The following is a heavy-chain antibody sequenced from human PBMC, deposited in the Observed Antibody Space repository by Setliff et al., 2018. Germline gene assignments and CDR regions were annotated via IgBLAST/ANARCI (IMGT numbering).Heavy chain of an antibody. D-gene: IGHD2-15*01. CDR1: GGSISSYS. V-gene: IGHV4-59*08. CDR3: ASRSGVVEDPPRQVILDDGFDI. J-gene: IGHJ3*02. Sequence: SETLSLTCNVSGGSISSYSWSWIRQAPGKGLEWIGYLYYSGNTNYNPSLKSRVTISGDTSQNYFSLKVTSVTAADTAVYYCASRSGVVEDPPRQVILDDGFDIWGQGTMVTVSS. CDR2: LYYSGNT.